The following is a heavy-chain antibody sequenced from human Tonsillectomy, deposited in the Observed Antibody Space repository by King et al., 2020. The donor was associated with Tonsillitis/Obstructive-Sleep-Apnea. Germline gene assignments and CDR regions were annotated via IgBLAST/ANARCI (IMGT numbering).Heavy chain of an antibody. CDR2: INHSGST. CDR3: ARYSYGIFDY. Sequence: VQLQQGGAGLLKPSETLSLTCAVYGGSFSGYYWSWIRQPPGKGLEWIGEINHSGSTNYNPSLKSRVTISVDTSKNQFSLKLNSVTAADTAVYYCARYSYGIFDYWGQGTLVTVSS. V-gene: IGHV4-34*01. D-gene: IGHD5-18*01. CDR1: GGSFSGYY. J-gene: IGHJ4*02.